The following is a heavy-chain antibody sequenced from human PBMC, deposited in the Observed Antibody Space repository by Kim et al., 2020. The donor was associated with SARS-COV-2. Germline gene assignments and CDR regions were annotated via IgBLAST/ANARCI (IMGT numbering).Heavy chain of an antibody. J-gene: IGHJ4*02. CDR3: ARGPYVLLWLYRVGYFDY. V-gene: IGHV3-30-3*01. Sequence: GGSLRLSCAASGFTFSSYAMHWVRQAPGKGLEWVAVISYDGSNKYYADSVKGRFTISRDNSKNTLYLQMNSLRAEDTAVYYCARGPYVLLWLYRVGYFDYWGQGTLVTVSS. D-gene: IGHD3-10*01. CDR1: GFTFSSYA. CDR2: ISYDGSNK.